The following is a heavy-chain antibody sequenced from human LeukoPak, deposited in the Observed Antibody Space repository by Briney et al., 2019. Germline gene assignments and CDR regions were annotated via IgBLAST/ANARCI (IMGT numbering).Heavy chain of an antibody. Sequence: GASLRLSCAASGFTFSSYAMSWVRQAPGKGLEWVSTISGSGGSTYYAASVKGRFTISRDNSKKTLYVQMNSLRAEDTAVYYCAAGSAYCGGDCYRWFDPWGQGTLVTVSS. V-gene: IGHV3-23*01. CDR2: ISGSGGST. CDR3: AAGSAYCGGDCYRWFDP. J-gene: IGHJ5*02. CDR1: GFTFSSYA. D-gene: IGHD2-21*02.